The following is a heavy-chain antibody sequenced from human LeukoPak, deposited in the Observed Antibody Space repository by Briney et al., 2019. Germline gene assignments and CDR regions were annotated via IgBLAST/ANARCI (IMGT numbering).Heavy chain of an antibody. J-gene: IGHJ4*02. D-gene: IGHD6-19*01. CDR3: ARAPTPIIAVAGSFDY. CDR2: TYYRSKWYN. Sequence: SQTLSLTCAISGYSVSNNSAAWNWIRQSPSRGLEWLGRTYYRSKWYNDYAVSVKSRITITPATYKNKFSLQVNSVTPEDTAVYYCARAPTPIIAVAGSFDYWGQGTLVTVSS. CDR1: GYSVSNNSAA. V-gene: IGHV6-1*01.